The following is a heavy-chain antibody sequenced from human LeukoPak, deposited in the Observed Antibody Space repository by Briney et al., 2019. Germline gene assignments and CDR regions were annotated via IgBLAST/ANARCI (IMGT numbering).Heavy chain of an antibody. V-gene: IGHV3-7*03. CDR2: IKQDGSEK. D-gene: IGHD7-27*01. J-gene: IGHJ4*02. Sequence: GGSLRLSCAASGFTFSSYWMSWVRQAPRKGLEWVANIKQDGSEKYYVDSVKGRFTISRDNAKNSLYLQMNSLRAEDTAVYYCAKPTPGDRCWDYWGQGTLVTVSS. CDR3: AKPTPGDRCWDY. CDR1: GFTFSSYW.